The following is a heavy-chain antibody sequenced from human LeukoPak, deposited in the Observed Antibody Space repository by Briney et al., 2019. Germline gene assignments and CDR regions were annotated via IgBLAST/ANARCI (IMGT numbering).Heavy chain of an antibody. CDR1: GYTFTDFY. J-gene: IGHJ4*01. D-gene: IGHD3-16*02. V-gene: IGHV1-2*02. CDR2: INPDSGGT. Sequence: ASVKVSCKASGYTFTDFYIHWVRQAPGQGLEWMGWINPDSGGTNYAQDFQGRVTMTRDTSISTAYMELSRLGSDDTAVYYCATSRLRLGELSDFDFWGQGTLVTVSS. CDR3: ATSRLRLGELSDFDF.